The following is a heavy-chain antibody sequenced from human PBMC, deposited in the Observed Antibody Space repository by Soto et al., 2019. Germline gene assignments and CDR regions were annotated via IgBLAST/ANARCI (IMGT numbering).Heavy chain of an antibody. V-gene: IGHV3-23*01. J-gene: IGHJ4*02. CDR1: GFTFSSYA. D-gene: IGHD6-19*01. CDR3: AKGAGSGWYTPPADFDY. Sequence: GGSLRLSCAASGFTFSSYAMSWVRQAPGKGLEWVSAISGSGGSTYYADSVKGRFTISRDNSKNTLYLQMNSLRAEDTAVYYCAKGAGSGWYTPPADFDYWGQGTLVTVSS. CDR2: ISGSGGST.